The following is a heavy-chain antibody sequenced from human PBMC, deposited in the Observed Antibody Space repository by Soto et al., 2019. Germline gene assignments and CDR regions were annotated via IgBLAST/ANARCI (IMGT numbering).Heavy chain of an antibody. Sequence: ASVNVSCKTSGYSFSSYGINWLRQAPGQGLEWMGLISGYNGDTNIAQNFQGKLTMSTDPLTTTAYMDLASLKSDDTAVYFCARDRLPGTGYSDFWGAGSRWFDPWGQGTLVTVSS. J-gene: IGHJ5*02. CDR3: ARDRLPGTGYSDFWGAGSRWFDP. V-gene: IGHV1-18*04. CDR1: GYSFSSYG. CDR2: ISGYNGDT. D-gene: IGHD3-3*01.